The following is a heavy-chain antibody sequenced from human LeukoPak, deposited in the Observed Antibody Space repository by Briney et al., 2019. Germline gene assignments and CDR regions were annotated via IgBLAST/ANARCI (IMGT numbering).Heavy chain of an antibody. Sequence: PGGSLRLSCAASGFTLSSYAMSWVRQAPGKGLVWVSAISDTGNTYHADSVKGRFTISRDSSKNTLFLQMNRLRPEDAAVYYCAKAPVTTCRGAFCYPFDYWGLGTLVTVSS. J-gene: IGHJ4*02. CDR3: AKAPVTTCRGAFCYPFDY. CDR2: ISDTGNT. V-gene: IGHV3-23*01. D-gene: IGHD2-15*01. CDR1: GFTLSSYA.